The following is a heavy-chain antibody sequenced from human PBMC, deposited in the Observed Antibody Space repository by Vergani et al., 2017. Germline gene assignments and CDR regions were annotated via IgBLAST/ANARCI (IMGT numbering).Heavy chain of an antibody. D-gene: IGHD1-14*01. CDR2: TWYDGNNK. CDR1: GFTFNQYG. CDR3: ARDLRVLYNRFDP. J-gene: IGHJ5*02. V-gene: IGHV3-33*01. Sequence: QVQLVESGGGVVQPGRSLRLSCAASGFTFNQYGMHWVRQAPGKGLEWVAVTWYDGNNKQYADSVKGRFNISRDNSKSTMYLQMNSLRVEDTGVYYCARDLRVLYNRFDPGGQGTLVTGSS.